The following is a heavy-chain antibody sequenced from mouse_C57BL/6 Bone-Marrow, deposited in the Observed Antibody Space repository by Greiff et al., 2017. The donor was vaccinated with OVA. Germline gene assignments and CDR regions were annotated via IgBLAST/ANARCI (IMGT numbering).Heavy chain of an antibody. Sequence: EVHLVESGGGLVKPGGSLKLSCAASGFTFSDYGMHWVRQAPEKGLEWVAYISSGSSTIYYAATVQGRFTISRDNAKNTLFLQMTSLRAEDTAMYYCARKSRWLLPYYYAMDYWGQGTSVTVSS. V-gene: IGHV5-17*01. CDR3: ARKSRWLLPYYYAMDY. D-gene: IGHD2-3*01. J-gene: IGHJ4*01. CDR1: GFTFSDYG. CDR2: ISSGSSTI.